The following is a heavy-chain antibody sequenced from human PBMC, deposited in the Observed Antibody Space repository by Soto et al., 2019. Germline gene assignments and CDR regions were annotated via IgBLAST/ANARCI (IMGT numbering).Heavy chain of an antibody. J-gene: IGHJ5*02. Sequence: GSLRLSCAASGLTFSSYAMSWVSQAPGKGFVWVSAISGSGVSTYYADSVKGRFTISRDNSKNTLYLQMNSLRADDTAVYYCAKAPYGVPAWFDPWGQGTLVTVSS. D-gene: IGHD4-17*01. CDR3: AKAPYGVPAWFDP. CDR2: ISGSGVST. CDR1: GLTFSSYA. V-gene: IGHV3-23*01.